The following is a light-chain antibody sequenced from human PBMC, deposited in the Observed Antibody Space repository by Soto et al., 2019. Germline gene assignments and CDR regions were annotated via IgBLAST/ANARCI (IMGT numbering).Light chain of an antibody. Sequence: EIVLTQSPGTLSLSPGERATISCRASQSVSSSYLAWYQQKPGQAPRLLIYGASSRATGIPDRFSGSGSGTDFTLTISRLEPEDFAVYYCQQYGSSPPWPFGQGTKVEIK. V-gene: IGKV3-20*01. CDR1: QSVSSSY. CDR2: GAS. CDR3: QQYGSSPPWP. J-gene: IGKJ1*01.